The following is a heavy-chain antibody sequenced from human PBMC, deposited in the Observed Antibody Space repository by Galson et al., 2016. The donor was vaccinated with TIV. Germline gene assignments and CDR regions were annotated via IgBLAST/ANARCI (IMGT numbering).Heavy chain of an antibody. Sequence: ETLSLTCAVSGYSITSGYYWGWIRQPPGKGLEWIGSMYYSGNTYSNPSLKSRLTISLDTSQNQTSLKLSPVTAADTAVYYCIREGSTVTMHHYFGMDVWGQGTSVTVSS. CDR2: MYYSGNT. J-gene: IGHJ6*02. CDR3: IREGSTVTMHHYFGMDV. V-gene: IGHV4-38-2*02. D-gene: IGHD4-17*01. CDR1: GYSITSGYY.